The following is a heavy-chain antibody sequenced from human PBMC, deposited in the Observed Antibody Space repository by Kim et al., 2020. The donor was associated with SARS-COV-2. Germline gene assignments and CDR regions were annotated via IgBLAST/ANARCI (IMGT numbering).Heavy chain of an antibody. V-gene: IGHV1-8*01. CDR1: GYTFTSYD. J-gene: IGHJ6*03. D-gene: IGHD6-13*01. CDR2: MNPNSGNT. CDR3: ARALSSRRGLNYYYYYYMDV. Sequence: ASVKVSCKASGYTFTSYDINWVRQATGQGLEWMGWMNPNSGNTGYAQKFQGRVTMTRNTSISTAYMELSSLRSEDTAVYYCARALSSRRGLNYYYYYYMDVGGKGTTVTVSS.